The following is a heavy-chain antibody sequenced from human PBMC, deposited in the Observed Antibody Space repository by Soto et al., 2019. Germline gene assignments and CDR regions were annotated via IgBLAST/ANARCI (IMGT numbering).Heavy chain of an antibody. Sequence: QVQLVQFGAEVKKPGSSVKVSCKASAGTFSSYTISWVRQAPGQGREWMGRILPILGIANYAQKFQGRVTITADKCTSTAYMELSSLRSEDTVVYYCATEGDCSGGSWDRWFEPWGQGTLVTVSS. J-gene: IGHJ5*02. V-gene: IGHV1-69*02. D-gene: IGHD2-15*01. CDR3: ATEGDCSGGSWDRWFEP. CDR1: AGTFSSYT. CDR2: ILPILGIA.